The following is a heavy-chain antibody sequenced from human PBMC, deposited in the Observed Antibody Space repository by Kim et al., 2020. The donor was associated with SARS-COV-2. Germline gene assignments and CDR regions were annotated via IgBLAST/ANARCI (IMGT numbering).Heavy chain of an antibody. CDR2: VYYTGNT. D-gene: IGHD2-2*02. CDR1: DGSISSRGYY. J-gene: IGHJ4*02. V-gene: IGHV4-39*01. Sequence: SETLSLTCTVSDGSISSRGYYWGWIRQPPVKGLEWIGSVYYTGNTYYTPSLKSRLTISVDTSKNQFSLKLNSVTAADTAVYYCARHFRGTSMQFLGLYQFEHWGQGILVTVSS. CDR3: ARHFRGTSMQFLGLYQFEH.